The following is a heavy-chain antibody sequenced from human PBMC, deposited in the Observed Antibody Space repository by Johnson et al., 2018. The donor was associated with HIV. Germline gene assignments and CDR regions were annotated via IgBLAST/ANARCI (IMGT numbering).Heavy chain of an antibody. CDR2: ISGSGGST. J-gene: IGHJ3*02. D-gene: IGHD2-21*02. Sequence: VQLVESGGGLVQPGGSLRLSCAASGFTFSSYAMSWVRQAPGKGLEWVSAISGSGGSTYYADSVKGRVSISRDNSKNTLFLQMNSLRAEDTAVDDCAKDLGWGLGDDAFDIWGQGTMVTVSS. V-gene: IGHV3-23*04. CDR3: AKDLGWGLGDDAFDI. CDR1: GFTFSSYA.